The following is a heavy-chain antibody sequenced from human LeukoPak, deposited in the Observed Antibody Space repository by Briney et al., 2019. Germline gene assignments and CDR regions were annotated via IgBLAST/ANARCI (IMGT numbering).Heavy chain of an antibody. D-gene: IGHD1/OR15-1a*01. CDR3: ARAKGTRTNAFDI. CDR2: IIPIFGTA. CDR1: GGTFSSYA. J-gene: IGHJ3*02. V-gene: IGHV1-69*05. Sequence: ASVKVSCKASGGTFSSYAISWVRQAPGQGREWMGGIIPIFGTANYAHKFQGKVTITTDESTSTAYMELSSLRSEATAVYYCARAKGTRTNAFDIWGQGTMVTVSS.